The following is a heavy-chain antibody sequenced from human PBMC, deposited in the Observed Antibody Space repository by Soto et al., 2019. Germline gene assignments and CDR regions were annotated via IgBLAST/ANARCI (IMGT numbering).Heavy chain of an antibody. CDR2: ISYDGSNK. Sequence: PVGSLRLSCAASGFTFSSYAMHWVRQAPGKGLEWVAVISYDGSNKYYADSVKGRFTISRDNSKNTLYLQMNSLRAEDTAVYYCARDPYYDSSGYSLAYFDYWGQGTLVTVSS. D-gene: IGHD3-22*01. J-gene: IGHJ4*02. CDR3: ARDPYYDSSGYSLAYFDY. CDR1: GFTFSSYA. V-gene: IGHV3-30-3*01.